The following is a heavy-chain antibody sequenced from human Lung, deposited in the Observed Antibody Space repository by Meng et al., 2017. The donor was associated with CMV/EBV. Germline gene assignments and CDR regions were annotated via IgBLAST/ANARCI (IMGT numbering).Heavy chain of an antibody. CDR2: FYSGGST. D-gene: IGHD1-26*01. CDR1: GLTVSNNY. Sequence: GGSLRLSCAASGLTVSNNYLTWVRQAPGKGLEWVSVFYSGGSTYYADSVKGRFTVSRDNSKNTLYLQMNSLRVEDTGIYYCARDMYWDQSYHGMDVWGRGITVTGSS. CDR3: ARDMYWDQSYHGMDV. J-gene: IGHJ6*02. V-gene: IGHV3-66*02.